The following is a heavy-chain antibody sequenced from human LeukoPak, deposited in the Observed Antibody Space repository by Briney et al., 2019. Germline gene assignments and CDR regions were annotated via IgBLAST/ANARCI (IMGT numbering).Heavy chain of an antibody. CDR1: VYTFTSYD. CDR2: MNTNSGNT. J-gene: IGHJ4*02. Sequence: GASVKVSCKASVYTFTSYDINGVRQATGQGREWMGWMNTNSGNTGYAQKFQGRATITRNTSISTAYMELSSLRSEDTAVYYCARGMSEAYCGGDCYSEFDYWGQGTLVTVSS. D-gene: IGHD2-21*02. CDR3: ARGMSEAYCGGDCYSEFDY. V-gene: IGHV1-8*03.